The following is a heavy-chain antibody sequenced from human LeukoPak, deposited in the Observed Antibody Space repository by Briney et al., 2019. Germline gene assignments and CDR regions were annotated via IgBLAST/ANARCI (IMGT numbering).Heavy chain of an antibody. D-gene: IGHD6-19*01. Sequence: SETLSLTCTVSGGSISSYYWTWIRQPAGKGLEWIGRIYTTGSTNYNPSLNSRVTMSVDTSKKQFSLKLSSVTAADTAVYYCTRQTEVAGKAGFDYWGQGTLVTVSS. CDR1: GGSISSYY. CDR2: IYTTGST. CDR3: TRQTEVAGKAGFDY. J-gene: IGHJ4*02. V-gene: IGHV4-4*07.